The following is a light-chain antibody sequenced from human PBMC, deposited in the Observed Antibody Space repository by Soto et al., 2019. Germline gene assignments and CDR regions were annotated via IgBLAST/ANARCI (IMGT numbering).Light chain of an antibody. V-gene: IGKV1-33*01. CDR1: QDISNY. CDR2: DAS. J-gene: IGKJ4*01. CDR3: QHYADLPLS. Sequence: DMQMTQSPSSLSASVGARDTITCQASQDISNYLNWYQQKPGKAPKLLIFDASRVEIGVPSRFSGSGSGTDFTSTISSLEHEDVATYYCQHYADLPLSFGGGTKVEIK.